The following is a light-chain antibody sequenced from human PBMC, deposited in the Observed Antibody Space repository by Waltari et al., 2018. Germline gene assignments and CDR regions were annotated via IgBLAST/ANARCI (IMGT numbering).Light chain of an antibody. Sequence: QSVLTQPPSVSETPGQRVTISCSGSGSNIFSNTVNWYQQVPGAAPKLLLFNNNERPSGIPDRFSGSKSGTSASLAISGLRSEDEADDYCAAWDDSLNGPVFGGGTKLTVL. CDR1: GSNIFSNT. V-gene: IGLV1-44*01. J-gene: IGLJ3*02. CDR3: AAWDDSLNGPV. CDR2: NNN.